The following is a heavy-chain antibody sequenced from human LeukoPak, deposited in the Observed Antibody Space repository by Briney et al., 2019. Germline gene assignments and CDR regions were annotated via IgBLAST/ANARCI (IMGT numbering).Heavy chain of an antibody. CDR2: INHSGST. J-gene: IGHJ4*02. CDR3: ARVTAYYYDSSGYFDY. Sequence: PSETLSLTCAVYGGSFSGYYWSWIRQPPGKGLEWIGEINHSGSTNYNPSLKSRVTISVDTSKNQFSLKLSSVTAADTAVYYCARVTAYYYDSSGYFDYWGQGTLVTVSS. V-gene: IGHV4-34*01. CDR1: GGSFSGYY. D-gene: IGHD3-22*01.